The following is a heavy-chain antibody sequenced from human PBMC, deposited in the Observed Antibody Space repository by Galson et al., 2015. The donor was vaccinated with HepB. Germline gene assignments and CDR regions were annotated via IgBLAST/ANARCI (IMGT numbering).Heavy chain of an antibody. CDR2: INPNSGGT. CDR1: GYSFTGYH. J-gene: IGHJ4*02. Sequence: SVKVSCKASGYSFTGYHMHWVRQAPGQGLEWMSWINPNSGGTNFAQKFQGRVTMTRDTSISTAYMELSSLRSDDTAVYYCAAGIAVGGTVDYWGQGTLVTVSS. D-gene: IGHD6-19*01. V-gene: IGHV1-2*02. CDR3: AAGIAVGGTVDY.